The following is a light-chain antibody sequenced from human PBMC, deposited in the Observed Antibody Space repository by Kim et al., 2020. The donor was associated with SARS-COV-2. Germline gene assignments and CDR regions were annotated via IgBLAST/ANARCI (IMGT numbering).Light chain of an antibody. Sequence: LPCPVPSRDVGGYTYVSWYQQHPAKAPKPMIYDVSKRPSGVPDRFSGSKSGNTASLTISGLQAEDEADYYCCSYAGSYTLVFGGGTQLTV. CDR2: DVS. CDR3: CSYAGSYTLV. V-gene: IGLV2-11*01. CDR1: SRDVGGYTY. J-gene: IGLJ2*01.